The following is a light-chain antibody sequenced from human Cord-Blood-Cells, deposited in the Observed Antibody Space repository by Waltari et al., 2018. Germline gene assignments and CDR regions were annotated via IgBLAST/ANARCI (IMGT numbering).Light chain of an antibody. Sequence: QSALPQPAHVSGSPGQSLTISCTGTTGAVGSYNLVSWYQQHPGKAPKLMIYEGSKRPLGVSNRFSGSKSGNTASLTISGLQAEDEADYYCCSYAGSSYVCGTGTKVTVL. CDR1: TGAVGSYNL. V-gene: IGLV2-23*01. J-gene: IGLJ1*01. CDR2: EGS. CDR3: CSYAGSSYV.